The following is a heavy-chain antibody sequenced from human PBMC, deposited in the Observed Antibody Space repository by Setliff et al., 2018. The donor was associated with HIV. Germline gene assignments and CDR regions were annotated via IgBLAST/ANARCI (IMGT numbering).Heavy chain of an antibody. D-gene: IGHD3-16*01. J-gene: IGHJ4*02. CDR1: GFTFSSSW. Sequence: GGSLRLSCAASGFTFSSSWMHWVCQAPGKGLEWVSTIIGSGGSTYYADSVKGRFTISRDNSKNILFLQMNNLRVDDTAVYYCGNRGGPYWGQGTLVTVSS. CDR3: GNRGGPY. V-gene: IGHV3-23*01. CDR2: IIGSGGST.